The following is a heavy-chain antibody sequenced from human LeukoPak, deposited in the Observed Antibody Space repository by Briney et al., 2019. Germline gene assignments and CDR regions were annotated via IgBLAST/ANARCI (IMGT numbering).Heavy chain of an antibody. Sequence: GGSLRLSCAASGFTFSSYGMHWVRQAPGKGLEWVAVIWYDGSNKYYADSVKGRFTISRDNSKNTLYLQMNSLRAEDTAVYYCARARTAISPSDLDYWGQGTLVIVSS. D-gene: IGHD2-21*02. CDR3: ARARTAISPSDLDY. J-gene: IGHJ4*02. CDR2: IWYDGSNK. CDR1: GFTFSSYG. V-gene: IGHV3-33*01.